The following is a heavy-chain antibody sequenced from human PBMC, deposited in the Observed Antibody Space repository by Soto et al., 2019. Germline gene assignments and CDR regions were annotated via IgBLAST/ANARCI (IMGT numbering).Heavy chain of an antibody. J-gene: IGHJ4*02. V-gene: IGHV1-69*02. D-gene: IGHD6-13*01. CDR2: IIPILGIA. Sequence: QVQLVQSGAEVKKPGSSVKVSCKASGGTFSSYTISWVRQAPGQGLEWMGRIIPILGIANYAQKFQGRVTITADKSTSTAYMELSSLRSEDTAVYYCARSPIAAAGNTMWDYWGQGTLVTVSS. CDR1: GGTFSSYT. CDR3: ARSPIAAAGNTMWDY.